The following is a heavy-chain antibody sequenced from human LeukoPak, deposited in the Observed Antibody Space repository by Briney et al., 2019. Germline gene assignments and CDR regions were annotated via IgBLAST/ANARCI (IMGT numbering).Heavy chain of an antibody. J-gene: IGHJ3*02. Sequence: SETLSLTCTVSGGSTSSGSYYWSWIRQPAGKGLEWIVRIYTSGSTNYNPSLKSRVTISVDTSKNQFSLKLSSVTAADTAVYYCARDRYYGSGSYRMDAFDIWGQGTMVTVSS. CDR3: ARDRYYGSGSYRMDAFDI. D-gene: IGHD3-10*01. CDR2: IYTSGST. V-gene: IGHV4-61*02. CDR1: GGSTSSGSYY.